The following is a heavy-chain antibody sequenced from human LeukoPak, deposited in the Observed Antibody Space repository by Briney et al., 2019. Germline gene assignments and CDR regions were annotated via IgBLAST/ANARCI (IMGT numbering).Heavy chain of an antibody. D-gene: IGHD1-1*01. CDR2: INPNSGGT. Sequence: ASVKLSCKASGYTFTGYYMHWVRQAPGQGLEWMGWINPNSGGTNYAQKFQGRVTMTRDTSISTAYMELRRLRSDDAAVYYCARSRYYYFDYLGQGTLVTVSS. J-gene: IGHJ4*02. CDR1: GYTFTGYY. V-gene: IGHV1-2*02. CDR3: ARSRYYYFDY.